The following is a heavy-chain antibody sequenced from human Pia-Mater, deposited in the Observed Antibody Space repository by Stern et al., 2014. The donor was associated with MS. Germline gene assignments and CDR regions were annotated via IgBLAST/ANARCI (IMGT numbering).Heavy chain of an antibody. V-gene: IGHV3-30*02. Sequence: SNKYYADSVKGRFTISRDNSQNTLYIQMSSLRPEDTAVYYCAKDRQYLTYFFDHWGQGSLVTVSS. J-gene: IGHJ5*02. CDR3: AKDRQYLTYFFDH. D-gene: IGHD2/OR15-2a*01. CDR2: SNK.